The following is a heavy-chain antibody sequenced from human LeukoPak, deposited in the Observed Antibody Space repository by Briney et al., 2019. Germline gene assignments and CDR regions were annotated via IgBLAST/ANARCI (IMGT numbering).Heavy chain of an antibody. D-gene: IGHD3-10*01. CDR2: IYTSGST. J-gene: IGHJ4*02. V-gene: IGHV4-61*02. CDR1: GGSISSGSYY. CDR3: ARVSGNPVR. Sequence: KSSETLSLTCTVSGGSISSGSYYWSWIRQPAGKGREWIGRIYTSGSTNYNPSLKSLVTISVDTSKNQWSLKLSSVTAADTSVYYCARVSGNPVRWGQGNLVTVSS.